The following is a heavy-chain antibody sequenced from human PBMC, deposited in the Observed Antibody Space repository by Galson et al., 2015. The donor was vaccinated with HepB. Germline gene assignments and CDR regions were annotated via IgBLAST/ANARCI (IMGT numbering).Heavy chain of an antibody. CDR1: GYTFTSYA. V-gene: IGHV7-4-1*02. CDR3: ARESYYGSGSYYSPGWFDP. D-gene: IGHD3-10*01. Sequence: SVKVSCKASGYTFTSYAMNWVRQAPGQGLEWMGRINTNTGNPTYAQGFTGRFVFSLDTSVSTAYLQISSLKAEDTAVYYCARESYYGSGSYYSPGWFDPWGQGTLVTVSS. CDR2: INTNTGNP. J-gene: IGHJ5*02.